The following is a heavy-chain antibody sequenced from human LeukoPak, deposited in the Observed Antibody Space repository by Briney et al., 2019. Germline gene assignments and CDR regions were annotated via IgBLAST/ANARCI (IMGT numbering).Heavy chain of an antibody. Sequence: PSETLSLTCTVSGGSISSYYWSWIRQPPGKGLEWIGYIYNSGSTNYNPSLKSRVTISVDSSKNQFSLKLSSVTAADMAVYFCARGTYSSSWLHFDYWGQGTLVTVSS. CDR2: IYNSGST. V-gene: IGHV4-59*01. CDR1: GGSISSYY. J-gene: IGHJ4*02. CDR3: ARGTYSSSWLHFDY. D-gene: IGHD6-13*01.